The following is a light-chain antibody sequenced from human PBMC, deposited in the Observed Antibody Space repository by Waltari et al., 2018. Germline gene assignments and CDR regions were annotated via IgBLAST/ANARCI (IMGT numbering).Light chain of an antibody. CDR2: DVY. J-gene: IGLJ2*01. Sequence: QSPLTQPPPVSGSPGQAIILPCTGPGSDVGGYDYFSWSPQYPGNAPRLIFYDVYNRPSGVSNRFSGSKSDNTASLTISGLQAEDESVYYCSSYTSSGVVFGGGTKLTVL. CDR1: GSDVGGYDY. CDR3: SSYTSSGVV. V-gene: IGLV2-14*01.